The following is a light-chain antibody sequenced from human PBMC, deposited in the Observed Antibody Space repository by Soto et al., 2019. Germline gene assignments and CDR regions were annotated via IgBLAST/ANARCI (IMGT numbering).Light chain of an antibody. V-gene: IGKV1-8*01. CDR3: QQYYSPPWT. Sequence: AIRMTQSPSSFPASTGDRVTITCRASQGISSYLAWYQQKPGKAPKLLIYAASTLQSGVPSRFSGSGSGTDFTLTISCLQSEDFATYYCQQYYSPPWTFGQGTKVEIK. CDR1: QGISSY. J-gene: IGKJ1*01. CDR2: AAS.